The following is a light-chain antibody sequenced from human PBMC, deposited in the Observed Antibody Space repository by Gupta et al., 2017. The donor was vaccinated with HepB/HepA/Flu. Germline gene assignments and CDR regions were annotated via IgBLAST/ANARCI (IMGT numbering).Light chain of an antibody. V-gene: IGLV3-21*04. J-gene: IGLJ2*01. CDR3: QVWDSSSDHLV. CDR1: NIGRKS. CDR2: YDS. Sequence: SYVLTQPPSVSVAPGKTARITCGGNNIGRKSVHWYPQKPGQAPFLVIYYDSDRPSGIPERFSGANSGNTATLTISRVEAGDEAGYYCQVWDSSSDHLVFGGGTKLTVL.